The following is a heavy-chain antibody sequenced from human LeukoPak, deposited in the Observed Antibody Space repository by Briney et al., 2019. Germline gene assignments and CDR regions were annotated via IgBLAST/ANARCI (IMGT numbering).Heavy chain of an antibody. CDR2: ISGSGGST. CDR3: AKTYSSSWYGSPNWFDP. CDR1: GFTFSSYA. Sequence: GGSLRLSCAASGFTFSSYAMSWVRQAPGKGLEWVSAISGSGGSTYYADSVKGRFTISRDNSKNTLYLQMNSLRAEDTAVYYCAKTYSSSWYGSPNWFDPWGQGTLVTVSS. D-gene: IGHD6-13*01. V-gene: IGHV3-23*01. J-gene: IGHJ5*02.